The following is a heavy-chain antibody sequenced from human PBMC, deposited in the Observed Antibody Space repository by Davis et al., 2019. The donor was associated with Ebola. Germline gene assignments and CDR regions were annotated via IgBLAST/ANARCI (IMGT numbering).Heavy chain of an antibody. V-gene: IGHV4-39*01. CDR1: GGSISSSSYY. J-gene: IGHJ4*02. Sequence: MPGGSLRLSCTVSGGSISSSSYYWGWIRQPPGKGLEWIGSIYYSGSTYYNPSLKSRVTISVDTSKNQFSLKLSSVTAADTAVYYCARQSGYPYYFDYWGQGTLVTVSS. CDR3: ARQSGYPYYFDY. CDR2: IYYSGST. D-gene: IGHD3-3*01.